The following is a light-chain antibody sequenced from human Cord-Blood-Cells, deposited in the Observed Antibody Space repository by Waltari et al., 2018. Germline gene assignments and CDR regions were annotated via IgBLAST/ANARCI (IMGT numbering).Light chain of an antibody. J-gene: IGKJ4*01. CDR2: KAS. CDR1: QSISSW. Sequence: DIQMTQSPSTLSASVGDRVTITCRASQSISSWLAWYQQKPGKAPKLLIYKASSLESRVPSRVSGSGSGTEFTLTISSLQPDDFATYYCQQYNSYSPTFGGGTKVEIK. CDR3: QQYNSYSPT. V-gene: IGKV1-5*03.